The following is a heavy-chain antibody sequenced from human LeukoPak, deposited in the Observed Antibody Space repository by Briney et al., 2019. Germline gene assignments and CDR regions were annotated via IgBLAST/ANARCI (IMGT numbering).Heavy chain of an antibody. V-gene: IGHV3-7*01. Sequence: GGSLRLSCAASGFTFTTYWMSWVRQAPGKGLEWVANINQDGSEKYFVDSVKGRFTISRDNAKNSLYLQMNSLRAEDTAVYYCARDSDWNYNYWGQGNLVTVSS. CDR3: ARDSDWNYNY. D-gene: IGHD1-7*01. CDR1: GFTFTTYW. CDR2: INQDGSEK. J-gene: IGHJ4*02.